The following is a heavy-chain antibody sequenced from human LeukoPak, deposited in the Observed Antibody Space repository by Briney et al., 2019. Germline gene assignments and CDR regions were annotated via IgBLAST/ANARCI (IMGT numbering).Heavy chain of an antibody. Sequence: GGSLRLSCAASGFTFSSYAMSWVRQAPGKGLEWVSAISGSGGSTYYADSVKGRFTISRDNSKHTLYLQMNSLRAEDTAVYYCAKVGYCSSTSCYAFDIWGQGTMVTVSS. J-gene: IGHJ3*02. V-gene: IGHV3-23*01. CDR3: AKVGYCSSTSCYAFDI. D-gene: IGHD2-2*01. CDR1: GFTFSSYA. CDR2: ISGSGGST.